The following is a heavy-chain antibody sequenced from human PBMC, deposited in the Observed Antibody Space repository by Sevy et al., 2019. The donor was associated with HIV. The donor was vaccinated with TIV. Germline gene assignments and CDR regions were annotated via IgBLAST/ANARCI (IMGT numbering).Heavy chain of an antibody. J-gene: IGHJ4*02. CDR1: GFTFSDFY. CDR2: ISSGSTYT. D-gene: IGHD1-7*01. V-gene: IGHV3-11*06. Sequence: GSLRLSCEVSGFTFSDFYMSWIRQAPGKGPEWVSDISSGSTYTKSADSVKGRFTISRDNAKNSLYLQMNSLRVEDTAVYYCARDRRNYAGQYFDYWGQGTLVTVSS. CDR3: ARDRRNYAGQYFDY.